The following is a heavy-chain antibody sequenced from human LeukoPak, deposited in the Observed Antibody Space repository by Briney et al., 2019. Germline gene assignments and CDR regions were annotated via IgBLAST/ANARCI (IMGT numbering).Heavy chain of an antibody. CDR1: GFTFSSYA. J-gene: IGHJ6*02. CDR3: ARDRKYSSGWYLPTPIREYYYYYGMDV. D-gene: IGHD6-19*01. Sequence: QPGGSLRLSCAASGFTFSSYAMSWVRQAPGKGLVWVSRINSDGSSTSYADSVKGRFTISRDNAKNTLYLQMNSLRAEDTAVYYCARDRKYSSGWYLPTPIREYYYYYGMDVWGQGTTVTVSS. V-gene: IGHV3-74*01. CDR2: INSDGSST.